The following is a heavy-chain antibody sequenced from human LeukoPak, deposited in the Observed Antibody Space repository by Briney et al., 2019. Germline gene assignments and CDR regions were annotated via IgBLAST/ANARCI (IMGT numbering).Heavy chain of an antibody. V-gene: IGHV1-24*01. CDR3: ATVYCSSEGVNWFDP. CDR1: GYTLTELS. Sequence: GASVKVSCKVSGYTLTELSMHWVRQAPGKGLEWMGGFDPEDGETIYAQKFQGRVTMTEDTSTDTAYMELSSLRSEDTAVYYCATVYCSSEGVNWFDPWGQGTLVTVSS. J-gene: IGHJ5*02. D-gene: IGHD6-6*01. CDR2: FDPEDGET.